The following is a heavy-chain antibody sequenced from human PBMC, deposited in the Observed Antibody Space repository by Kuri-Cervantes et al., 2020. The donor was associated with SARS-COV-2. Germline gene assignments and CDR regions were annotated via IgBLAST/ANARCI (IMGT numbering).Heavy chain of an antibody. Sequence: GGSPRLSCAASGFTFSSYWMSWVRQASGKGLEWVGRVRGKANNYATAYAASVKGRFTISRDDSKNMAYLQMHSLKTEDTAVYYCTTLIDYWGQGALVTVSS. V-gene: IGHV3-73*01. CDR1: GFTFSSYW. J-gene: IGHJ4*02. CDR2: VRGKANNYAT. CDR3: TTLIDY.